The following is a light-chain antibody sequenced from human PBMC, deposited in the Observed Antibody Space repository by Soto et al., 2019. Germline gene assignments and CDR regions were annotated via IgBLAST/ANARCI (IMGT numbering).Light chain of an antibody. V-gene: IGLV7-43*01. Sequence: QTVVTQEPSLTVSPGGTVTLTCASSTGAVTSGYYPNWFQQKPGQPPRALIYSTTYKHSWTPARFSGFLLGGKAALTLSGVQPEDEADYCCLLFYGGGVVFGGGTKLTVL. J-gene: IGLJ2*01. CDR2: STT. CDR3: LLFYGGGVV. CDR1: TGAVTSGYY.